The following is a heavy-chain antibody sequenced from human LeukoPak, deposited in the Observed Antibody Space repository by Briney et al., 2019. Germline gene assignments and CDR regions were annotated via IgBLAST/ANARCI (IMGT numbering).Heavy chain of an antibody. CDR2: INPNSGGA. V-gene: IGHV1-2*02. Sequence: ASVKVSCKASGYTFTDYYIHWVRQAPGQGLEWMEWINPNSGGANYAQKFQGRVTMTRDTSITTAYMELNRLRSDDTAVYYCARGVYCSGGSCYSRGVDWFDPWGQGILVSVSS. CDR3: ARGVYCSGGSCYSRGVDWFDP. J-gene: IGHJ5*02. D-gene: IGHD2-15*01. CDR1: GYTFTDYY.